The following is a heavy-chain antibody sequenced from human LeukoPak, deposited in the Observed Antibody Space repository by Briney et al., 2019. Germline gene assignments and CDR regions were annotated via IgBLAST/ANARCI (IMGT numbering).Heavy chain of an antibody. J-gene: IGHJ4*02. D-gene: IGHD3-10*01. CDR2: ISVSGVST. CDR1: GFTFSSFG. CDR3: AKDERMGVRGVHYYFDY. Sequence: GGSLRLSCAASGFTFSSFGMTWVRQAPGKGLDWVSAISVSGVSTYYADSVKGRFTISRDTSKNTLYLQMNSLRAEDTAIYYCAKDERMGVRGVHYYFDYWGQGTLVTVSS. V-gene: IGHV3-23*01.